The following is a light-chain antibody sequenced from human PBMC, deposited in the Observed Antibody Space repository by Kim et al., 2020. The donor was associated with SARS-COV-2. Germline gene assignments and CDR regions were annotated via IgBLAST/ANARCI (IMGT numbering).Light chain of an antibody. CDR2: GGS. CDR1: QSVSSTY. CDR3: QQYYSSPLT. Sequence: SPGERATLSCRASQSVSSTYLAWYHQKPGQAPRLLIYGGSTRATGIPDRFSGTGSETDFTLTISRLEPEDFAVYYCQQYYSSPLTFGGGTKVDIK. J-gene: IGKJ4*01. V-gene: IGKV3-20*01.